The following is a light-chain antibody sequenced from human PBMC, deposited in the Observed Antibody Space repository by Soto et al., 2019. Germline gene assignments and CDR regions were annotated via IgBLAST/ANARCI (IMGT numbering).Light chain of an antibody. Sequence: QSALTQPASVSGSPGQSITISCTGTSSDVGGYNFVSWYQQHPGKAPRLIIYEVSSRPSGVSYRFSGSKSGNTASLTISGLLALDEAVYYLSSYTLRNTLVLFGGGTKLTVL. V-gene: IGLV2-14*01. CDR3: SSYTLRNTLVL. CDR2: EVS. CDR1: SSDVGGYNF. J-gene: IGLJ3*02.